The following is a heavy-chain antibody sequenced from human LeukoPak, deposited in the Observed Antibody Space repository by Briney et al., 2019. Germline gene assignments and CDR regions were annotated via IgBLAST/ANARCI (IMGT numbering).Heavy chain of an antibody. CDR1: GFILSDYY. V-gene: IGHV3-11*04. CDR2: VTSSGGHM. J-gene: IGHJ4*02. D-gene: IGHD1-26*01. Sequence: GGSLRLSCAASGFILSDYYMTWIRQAPGKGLEWVSYVTSSGGHMYYADSAKGRFTISRDNAKNSLYLQMNSLRAEDTAVYHCARDPQYRSYEKDYWGQGTLVTVSS. CDR3: ARDPQYRSYEKDY.